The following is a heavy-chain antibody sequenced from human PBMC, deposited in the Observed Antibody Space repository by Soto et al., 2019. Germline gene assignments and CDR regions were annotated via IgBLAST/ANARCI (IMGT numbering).Heavy chain of an antibody. CDR2: ISSSGSTI. D-gene: IGHD1-26*01. CDR3: ARTTESRWFDP. J-gene: IGHJ5*02. CDR1: GFTFSDSY. Sequence: QVQLVESGGGLAKPGGSLRLSWEALGFTFSDSYITWIRQAPGKGLEWVSYISSSGSTIYYADSVKGRFTISRDNAKNSLYLQMNSLRAEDTAVYYCARTTESRWFDPWGQGTLVTVSS. V-gene: IGHV3-11*01.